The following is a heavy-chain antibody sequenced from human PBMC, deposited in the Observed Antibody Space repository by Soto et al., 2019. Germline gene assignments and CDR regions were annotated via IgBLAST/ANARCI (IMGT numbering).Heavy chain of an antibody. Sequence: QVQLQESGPGLVKPSETLSLTCTVSGGSISSYYWSWIRQPPGKGLEWIGYLYYSGSTNYNPSLTRRVPISVDTAKNTFSLKMSSVTAADTAVYYCARAIAVAGTYYYYYYGMDVWGQGTTVTVSS. CDR2: LYYSGST. D-gene: IGHD6-19*01. CDR1: GGSISSYY. V-gene: IGHV4-59*01. CDR3: ARAIAVAGTYYYYYYGMDV. J-gene: IGHJ6*02.